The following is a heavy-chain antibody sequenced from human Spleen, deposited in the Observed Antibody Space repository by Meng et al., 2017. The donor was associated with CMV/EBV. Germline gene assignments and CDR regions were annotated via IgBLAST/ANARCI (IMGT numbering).Heavy chain of an antibody. V-gene: IGHV3-23*01. CDR3: AKAGSSSSYSSSWYNALDF. D-gene: IGHD6-13*01. CDR1: GFTFSSYA. Sequence: GGSLRLSCAASGFTFSSYAMSWVRQAPGKGLEWISGITVSGTGTYYADSVKGRFTISRDNSKNTLYLQMNSLRAEDTAVYYCAKAGSSSSYSSSWYNALDFWGQGTLVTVSS. CDR2: ITVSGTGT. J-gene: IGHJ4*02.